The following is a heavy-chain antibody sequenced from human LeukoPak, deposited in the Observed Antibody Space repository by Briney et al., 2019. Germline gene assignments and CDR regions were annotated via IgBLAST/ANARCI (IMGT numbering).Heavy chain of an antibody. CDR2: ISAYNGNT. V-gene: IGHV1-18*01. CDR3: ARDSLGIAARESDY. Sequence: ASVKVSCTASGYTFTSYGISWVRQAPGQGLEWMGWISAYNGNTNYAQKLQGRVTMTTDTSTSTAYMELRSLRSDDTAVYYCARDSLGIAARESDYWGQGTLVTVSS. J-gene: IGHJ4*02. CDR1: GYTFTSYG. D-gene: IGHD6-6*01.